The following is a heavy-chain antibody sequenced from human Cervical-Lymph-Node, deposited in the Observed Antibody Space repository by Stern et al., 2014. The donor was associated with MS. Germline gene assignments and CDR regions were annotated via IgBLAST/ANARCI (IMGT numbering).Heavy chain of an antibody. CDR2: TACDDDK. V-gene: IGHV2-70*04. D-gene: IGHD3-3*01. Sequence: QITLKESGPALVKPTQTLTLTCTFSGFSLSTSGMRVSWIRQPPGKALEWLARTACDDDKFYSTSLKTRLTISKDTSKNQVVLTMTNMDPVDTATYYCARSPPYYEFWNDYYYFDYWGQGTLVAVSS. CDR3: ARSPPYYEFWNDYYYFDY. J-gene: IGHJ4*02. CDR1: GFSLSTSGMR.